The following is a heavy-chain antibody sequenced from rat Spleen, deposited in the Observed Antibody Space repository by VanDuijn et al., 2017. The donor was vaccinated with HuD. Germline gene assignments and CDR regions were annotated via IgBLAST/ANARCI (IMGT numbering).Heavy chain of an antibody. J-gene: IGHJ2*01. Sequence: EVQLVESGGGLVQPGRSLKLSCVASGFTFNNYWMAWIRQAPKKGLEWVATITSGSNNSYYRDSVKGRFTISRDNAKSILYLQMDSLRSEDTATYYCARQWDYWGQGVMVTVSS. V-gene: IGHV5-25*01. CDR2: ITSGSNNS. CDR3: ARQWDY. CDR1: GFTFNNYW.